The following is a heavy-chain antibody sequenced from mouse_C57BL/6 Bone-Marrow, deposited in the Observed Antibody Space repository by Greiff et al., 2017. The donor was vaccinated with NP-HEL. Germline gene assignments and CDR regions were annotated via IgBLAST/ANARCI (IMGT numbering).Heavy chain of an antibody. Sequence: EVQLQESGAELVRPGASVKLSCKASGFNIKDDYMHWVKQRPEQGLEWIGWIDPENGDTEYASKFQGKATITADTSSNTAYLQLSSLTSEDTAVYYCTLRGLGDWGKGTTLTVSS. CDR2: IDPENGDT. CDR3: TLRGLGD. J-gene: IGHJ2*01. V-gene: IGHV14-4*01. CDR1: GFNIKDDY. D-gene: IGHD2-4*01.